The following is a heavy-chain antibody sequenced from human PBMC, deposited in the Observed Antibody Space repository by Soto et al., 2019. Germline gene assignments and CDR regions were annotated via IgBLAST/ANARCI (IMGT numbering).Heavy chain of an antibody. V-gene: IGHV3-11*06. CDR3: AREGEGLAGQYYFDY. D-gene: IGHD3-16*01. CDR2: ISSSSSFT. CDR1: GFIFSDYY. J-gene: IGHJ4*02. Sequence: PWGSLRLSCRASGFIFSDYYMSWVRQAPGKGLEWVSYISSSSSFTNYADSVRGRFTISRDNSKNSLYLQINSLKVDDTAVYYCAREGEGLAGQYYFDYWRQGTRVTVYS.